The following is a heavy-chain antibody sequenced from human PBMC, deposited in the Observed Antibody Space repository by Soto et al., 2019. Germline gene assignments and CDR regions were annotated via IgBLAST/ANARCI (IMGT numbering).Heavy chain of an antibody. Sequence: GGSLRHSCASSGLTFSSYGMHLVRQAPGKGLEWVAVIWYDGSNKYYADSVKGRFTISRDNSKNTLYLQMNSLRAEDTAVYYCASHGYSSSRAWGYWGQGTLVTVSS. CDR3: ASHGYSSSRAWGY. CDR2: IWYDGSNK. V-gene: IGHV3-33*01. J-gene: IGHJ4*02. D-gene: IGHD6-6*01. CDR1: GLTFSSYG.